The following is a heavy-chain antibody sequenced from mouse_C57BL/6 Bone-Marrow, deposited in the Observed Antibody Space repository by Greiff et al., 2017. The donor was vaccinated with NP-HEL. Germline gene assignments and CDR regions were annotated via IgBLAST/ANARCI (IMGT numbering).Heavy chain of an antibody. J-gene: IGHJ4*01. CDR1: GFNIKNTY. D-gene: IGHD1-1*01. CDR3: ARPRYYYGSSENAMDY. V-gene: IGHV14-3*01. Sequence: EVQLQESVAELVRPGASVKLSCTASGFNIKNTYMHWVKQRPEQGLEWIGRIDPANGNTKYAPKFQGKATITADTSSNTAYLQLSSLTSEDTAIYYCARPRYYYGSSENAMDYWGQGTSVTVSS. CDR2: IDPANGNT.